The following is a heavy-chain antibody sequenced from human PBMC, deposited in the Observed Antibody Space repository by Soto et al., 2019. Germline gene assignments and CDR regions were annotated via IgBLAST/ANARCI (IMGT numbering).Heavy chain of an antibody. Sequence: EVQLVESGGGLAQPGGSLRLSCAASGFSLNGYAMNWVRQAPGRGLEWVSYISSSSGAIEYADSVKGRFTVSRDNAKNLLYLQMNSLRAEDTALYYCARDPSVGSTFYYYMDVWGEGTPVTVSS. J-gene: IGHJ6*03. V-gene: IGHV3-48*01. CDR2: ISSSSGAI. D-gene: IGHD6-13*01. CDR1: GFSLNGYA. CDR3: ARDPSVGSTFYYYMDV.